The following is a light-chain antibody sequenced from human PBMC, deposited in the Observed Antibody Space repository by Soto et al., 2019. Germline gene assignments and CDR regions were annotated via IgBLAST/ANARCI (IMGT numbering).Light chain of an antibody. CDR3: QHYGYPQWT. CDR1: QSGSDSY. J-gene: IGKJ1*01. V-gene: IGKV3-20*01. Sequence: EIVLTQSPGTLSLSPGERATLSCRASQSGSDSYLAWYQQKPGQPPRLLFYGVSSRAYGIPDRFSGSGSGTDFTLTISRLEPEDFAVYYCQHYGYPQWTFGQGTKVEIK. CDR2: GVS.